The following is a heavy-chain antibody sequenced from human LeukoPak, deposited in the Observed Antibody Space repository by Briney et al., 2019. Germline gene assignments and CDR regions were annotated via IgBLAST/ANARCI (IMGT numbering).Heavy chain of an antibody. Sequence: PGGSLRLSCAASGFTFSSYGMHWVRQAPGKGLEWVAFIRYDGSNKYYADSVKGRFTISRDNSKNTLYLRMNSLRAEDTAVYYCAKDYEVSYVYYFDYWGQGTLVTVSS. CDR2: IRYDGSNK. J-gene: IGHJ4*02. D-gene: IGHD3-3*01. CDR1: GFTFSSYG. CDR3: AKDYEVSYVYYFDY. V-gene: IGHV3-30*02.